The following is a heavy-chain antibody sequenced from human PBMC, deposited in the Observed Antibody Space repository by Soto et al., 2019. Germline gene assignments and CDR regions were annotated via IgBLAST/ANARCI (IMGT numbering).Heavy chain of an antibody. D-gene: IGHD2-2*01. CDR3: AKGPAIVLVPAAMNYYYGMDV. CDR2: ISGSGGST. V-gene: IGHV3-23*01. J-gene: IGHJ6*02. CDR1: GYSFSFYW. Sequence: GESLKISCKGFGYSFSFYWIGWVRHMPGKGLEWVSAISGSGGSTYYADSVKGRFTISRDNSKNTLYLQMNSLRAEDTAVYYCAKGPAIVLVPAAMNYYYGMDVWGQGTTVTVSS.